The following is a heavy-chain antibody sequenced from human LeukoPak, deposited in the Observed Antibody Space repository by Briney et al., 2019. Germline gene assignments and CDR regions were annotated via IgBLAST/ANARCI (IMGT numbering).Heavy chain of an antibody. J-gene: IGHJ5*02. Sequence: SETLSLTCTVSGGSISSYYWSWIRQPPGKGLEWIGYIYYSGSTNYKPSLKGRVTISVDTSKNQFSLKLSSVTAADTAVYYCARGGYYGSGNDFRFDPWGQGTQVTVSS. D-gene: IGHD3-10*01. CDR1: GGSISSYY. CDR2: IYYSGST. V-gene: IGHV4-59*01. CDR3: ARGGYYGSGNDFRFDP.